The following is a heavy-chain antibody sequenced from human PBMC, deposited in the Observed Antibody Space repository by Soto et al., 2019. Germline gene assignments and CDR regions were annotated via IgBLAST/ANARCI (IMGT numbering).Heavy chain of an antibody. V-gene: IGHV1-2*02. J-gene: IGHJ4*02. CDR2: INPNSGGP. D-gene: IGHD3-3*01. Sequence: ASVKVSCKTSGYNFNAYYMHWVRQAPGQGLEWMAWINPNSGGPHYAQKFQGRVTVTSDTSISTAYMELSGLTSDDTAVYYCARSCYDFWSGYHCSWGQGTRLTV. CDR1: GYNFNAYY. CDR3: ARSCYDFWSGYHCS.